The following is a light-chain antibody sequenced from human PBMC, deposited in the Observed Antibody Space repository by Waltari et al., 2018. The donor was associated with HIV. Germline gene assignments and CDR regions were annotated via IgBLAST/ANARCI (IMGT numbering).Light chain of an antibody. V-gene: IGKV1-8*01. Sequence: TRMTQSPPSFSASTGDRHTIPCRASRYISTHLAWYQQKPGSAPKLLMYGATTLQSGVPSRFNGSGSGTDFTLTINCLQSEDFATYYCQQYYSSPQTFGQGTKVEVK. CDR2: GAT. CDR3: QQYYSSPQT. CDR1: RYISTH. J-gene: IGKJ1*01.